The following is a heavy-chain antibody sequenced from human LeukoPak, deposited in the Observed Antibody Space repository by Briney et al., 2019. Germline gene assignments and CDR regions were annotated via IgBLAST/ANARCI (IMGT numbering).Heavy chain of an antibody. Sequence: PSETLSLTCTVSGGSISSYYWSWIRQPAEKGLEWIGRIYTSGSTNYNPSLKSRVTMSVDTSKNQFSLKLSSVTAADTAVYYCARERNWSGDDTTYYYYYMDVWGKGTTVTISS. CDR1: GGSISSYY. D-gene: IGHD3-3*01. CDR3: ARERNWSGDDTTYYYYYMDV. J-gene: IGHJ6*03. CDR2: IYTSGST. V-gene: IGHV4-4*07.